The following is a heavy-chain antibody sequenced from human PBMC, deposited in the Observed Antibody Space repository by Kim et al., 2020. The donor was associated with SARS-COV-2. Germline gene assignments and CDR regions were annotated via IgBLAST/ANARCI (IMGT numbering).Heavy chain of an antibody. CDR3: ARTAGSDSFDI. D-gene: IGHD2-21*02. Sequence: NDNPPLKSRVTISVDPSKNQFSLKRSSVAAADTAVYYCARTAGSDSFDIWGQGTMVTVSS. V-gene: IGHV4-59*01. J-gene: IGHJ3*02.